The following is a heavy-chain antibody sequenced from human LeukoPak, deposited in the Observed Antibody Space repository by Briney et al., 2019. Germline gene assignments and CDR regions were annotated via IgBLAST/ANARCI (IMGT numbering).Heavy chain of an antibody. D-gene: IGHD4-17*01. CDR3: TRADGDYDHHFFDY. V-gene: IGHV3-49*04. CDR1: GFKFGDYG. Sequence: PGGSLRLSCIGSGFKFGDYGLSWVRRAPGKGLEWIGFIRRKANDGTTEYAASVKGRFSISRDDSKSIAYLQMNGLQTEDTALYYCTRADGDYDHHFFDYWGQGIQVTVSS. CDR2: IRRKANDGTT. J-gene: IGHJ4*02.